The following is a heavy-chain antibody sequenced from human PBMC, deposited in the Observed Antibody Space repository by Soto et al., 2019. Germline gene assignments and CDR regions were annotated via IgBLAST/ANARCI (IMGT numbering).Heavy chain of an antibody. CDR1: GFTFNRHP. Sequence: QVQLVESGGGVVQPGRSLRLSCAASGFTFNRHPLHWVRQAPGKGLEWVAVISHDGNNKYYADSVKGRFTISRDNSINLLYLHMHGLITENTAIFSCARPSGHIYPTLHAPFDPWGQGALVTVPS. V-gene: IGHV3-30-3*01. CDR3: ARPSGHIYPTLHAPFDP. CDR2: ISHDGNNK. D-gene: IGHD2-15*01. J-gene: IGHJ5*02.